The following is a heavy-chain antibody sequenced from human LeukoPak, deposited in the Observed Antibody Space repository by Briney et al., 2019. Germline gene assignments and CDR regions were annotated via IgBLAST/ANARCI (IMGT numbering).Heavy chain of an antibody. CDR2: ISGSGGST. D-gene: IGHD2-2*01. V-gene: IGHV3-23*01. J-gene: IGHJ4*02. CDR3: AKDSCSSTSCRGYFDY. CDR1: GFTFSSYA. Sequence: GGSLRLSRAASGFTFSSYALSWVRPAPGKGLEWDSAISGSGGSTYYADSVKGRFTISRDNSKNTLYLQMNSLRAEDTAVYYCAKDSCSSTSCRGYFDYWGQGTPVTVSS.